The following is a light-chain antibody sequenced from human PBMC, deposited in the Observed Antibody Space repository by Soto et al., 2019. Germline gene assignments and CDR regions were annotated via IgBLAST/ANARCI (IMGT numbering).Light chain of an antibody. Sequence: DIQMTQSPSSLSASVGDRVTITCQASQDIRIYLNWCQQKPGKAPNILIYDASNLGTGVPSRFSGSGSGTHFTFIISSLQPEDIATYYCQHYYNLPITFGQGTRLDIQ. CDR1: QDIRIY. CDR3: QHYYNLPIT. J-gene: IGKJ5*01. V-gene: IGKV1-33*01. CDR2: DAS.